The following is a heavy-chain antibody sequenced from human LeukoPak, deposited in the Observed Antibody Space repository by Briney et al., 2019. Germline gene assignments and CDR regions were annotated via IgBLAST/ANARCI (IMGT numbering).Heavy chain of an antibody. D-gene: IGHD6-13*01. CDR2: VTGRGGST. V-gene: IGHV3-23*01. Sequence: GGSLRLSCVASGFTFSNYAMSWVRQAPGKRLEWVSAVTGRGGSTYYADSVKGRFTISRDNSKNTLYLQMNSLRAEDTAVYYCAKDLVMYSSSWFFEYWGQGTLVTVSS. J-gene: IGHJ4*02. CDR1: GFTFSNYA. CDR3: AKDLVMYSSSWFFEY.